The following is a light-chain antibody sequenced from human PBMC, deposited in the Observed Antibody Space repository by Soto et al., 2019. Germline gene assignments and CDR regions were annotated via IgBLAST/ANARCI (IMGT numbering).Light chain of an antibody. Sequence: QSVLTQPASVSGSPGQSITISCTGTSSDIGRYNYVSWYQQYPGRAPRLMIYGVNNRPSGVSNRFSGSKSGNTASLTISGLRAEDEADYYCSSPRANRGVFGTGTKVTVL. J-gene: IGLJ1*01. CDR1: SSDIGRYNY. V-gene: IGLV2-14*01. CDR2: GVN. CDR3: SSPRANRGV.